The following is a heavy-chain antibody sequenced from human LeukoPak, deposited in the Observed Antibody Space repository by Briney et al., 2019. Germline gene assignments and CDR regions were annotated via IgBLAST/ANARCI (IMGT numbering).Heavy chain of an antibody. CDR2: ISSSGSTI. D-gene: IGHD3-22*01. CDR1: GFTFSDYY. J-gene: IGHJ4*02. V-gene: IGHV3-11*01. Sequence: GGSLRLFCAASGFTFSDYYMSWIRQAPGKGLEWVSYISSSGSTIYYADSVKGRFTIPRDNAKTSLYLQMNSLRAEDTAVYYCAREDYYDSSGYKTHLVDYWGQGTLVTVSS. CDR3: AREDYYDSSGYKTHLVDY.